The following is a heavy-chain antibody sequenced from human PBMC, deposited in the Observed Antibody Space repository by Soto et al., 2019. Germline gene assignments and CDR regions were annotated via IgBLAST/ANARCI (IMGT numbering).Heavy chain of an antibody. J-gene: IGHJ4*02. Sequence: EVQLVESGGGLVKPGGSLRLSCAASGFTFSSYSMNWVRQAPGKGLEWVSSISSSSSYIYYADSVKGRFTISRDNAKNSLYLQMNSLRAEDTAVYYCARELCSGGSCYNYFDYWGQGTLVTVSS. V-gene: IGHV3-21*01. CDR1: GFTFSSYS. D-gene: IGHD2-15*01. CDR3: ARELCSGGSCYNYFDY. CDR2: ISSSSSYI.